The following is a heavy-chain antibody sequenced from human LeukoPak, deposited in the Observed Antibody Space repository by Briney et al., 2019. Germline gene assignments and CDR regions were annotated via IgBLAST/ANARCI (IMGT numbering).Heavy chain of an antibody. CDR1: GDSISNYY. CDR3: AREGPAASTSFYYFMDV. V-gene: IGHV4-4*07. J-gene: IGHJ6*03. CDR2: MYTSGAT. Sequence: SETLSLTCTVSGDSISNYYWSWIRQPAGKGLEWIGRMYTSGATNYNPSLKSRTTMSADTSENQLSLRLSSVTAADRAVYYCAREGPAASTSFYYFMDVWGKGTTVTVSS. D-gene: IGHD2-2*01.